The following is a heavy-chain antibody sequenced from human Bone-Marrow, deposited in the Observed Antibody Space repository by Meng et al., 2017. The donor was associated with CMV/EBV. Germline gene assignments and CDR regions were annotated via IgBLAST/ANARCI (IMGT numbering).Heavy chain of an antibody. CDR1: RDTFTGYV. Sequence: VQVWRYGCDVKKPVDTVKVPFKASRDTFTGYVMHWVRQAPGQGLEWMGWINPNSGGTNYAQKFQGRVTMTRDTSISTAYMKLSRLRSDDTAVYYCARAHCSSTSCLIDYWGQGTLVTVSS. CDR2: INPNSGGT. J-gene: IGHJ4*02. V-gene: IGHV1-2*02. CDR3: ARAHCSSTSCLIDY. D-gene: IGHD2-2*01.